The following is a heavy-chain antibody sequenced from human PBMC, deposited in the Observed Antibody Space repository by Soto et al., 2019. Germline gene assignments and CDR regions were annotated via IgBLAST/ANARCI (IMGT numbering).Heavy chain of an antibody. Sequence: SVKVPCKASGGTFSSYAISWVRQAPGQGLEWMGGIIPIFGTANYAQKFQGRVTITADESTSTAYMELSSLRSEDTAVYYCARGSDCGGECYQGYGYYYYGMDVWGQGTTVTVSS. J-gene: IGHJ6*02. CDR3: ARGSDCGGECYQGYGYYYYGMDV. V-gene: IGHV1-69*13. CDR2: IIPIFGTA. CDR1: GGTFSSYA. D-gene: IGHD2-21*01.